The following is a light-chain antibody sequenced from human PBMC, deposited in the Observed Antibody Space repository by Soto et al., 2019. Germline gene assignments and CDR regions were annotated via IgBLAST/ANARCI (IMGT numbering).Light chain of an antibody. Sequence: ELEMTQSPASLSASPGETVTLSCRATQTAYKNLAWYQQKPGQPPRLLIFAASTRAPGLPARFSGSGSGTEFTLTRSSLQSEDSAIYYCQEYNRWPPEFIFGPGTRLEIK. CDR3: QEYNRWPPEFI. V-gene: IGKV3-15*01. J-gene: IGKJ2*01. CDR2: AAS. CDR1: QTAYKN.